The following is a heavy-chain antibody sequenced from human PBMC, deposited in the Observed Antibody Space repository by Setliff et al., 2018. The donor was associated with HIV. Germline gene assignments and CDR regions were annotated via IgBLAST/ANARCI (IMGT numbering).Heavy chain of an antibody. J-gene: IGHJ4*02. D-gene: IGHD6-6*01. CDR3: AAEGPYTNSSPFDY. CDR2: INAGNGNT. CDR1: GYTFTSYA. Sequence: GASVKVSCKASGYTFTSYAMHWVRQAPGQRLEWMGWINAGNGNTKYSQEFQGRVTITADESTSTAYMELSSLTSEDTAVYYCAAEGPYTNSSPFDYWGQGTLVTVSS. V-gene: IGHV1-3*03.